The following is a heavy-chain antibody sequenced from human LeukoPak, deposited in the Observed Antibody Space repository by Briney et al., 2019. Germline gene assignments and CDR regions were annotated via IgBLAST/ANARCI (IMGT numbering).Heavy chain of an antibody. CDR1: GGSFSGYY. D-gene: IGHD3-10*01. CDR3: ARLGGFGELPYYNWFDP. J-gene: IGHJ5*02. Sequence: SETLSLTCAVYGGSFSGYYWSWIRQPPGKGLEWIGYIYYSGSTNYNPSLKSRVTISVDTSKNQFSLKLSSVTAADTAVYYCARLGGFGELPYYNWFDPWGQGTLVTVSS. V-gene: IGHV4-59*08. CDR2: IYYSGST.